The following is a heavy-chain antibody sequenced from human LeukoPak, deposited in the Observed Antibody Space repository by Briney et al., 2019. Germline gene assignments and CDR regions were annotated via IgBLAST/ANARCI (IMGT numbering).Heavy chain of an antibody. J-gene: IGHJ4*02. Sequence: PSETLSLTCTVSGGSISRYYWSWIRQPPGKGLEWIGYIYYSGSTKYNPSLTSRVTILVDTSKNQFSLKLTSVTAADTAVYYCARYNILTASDYWGQGILVTVSS. CDR3: ARYNILTASDY. D-gene: IGHD3-9*01. V-gene: IGHV4-59*01. CDR1: GGSISRYY. CDR2: IYYSGST.